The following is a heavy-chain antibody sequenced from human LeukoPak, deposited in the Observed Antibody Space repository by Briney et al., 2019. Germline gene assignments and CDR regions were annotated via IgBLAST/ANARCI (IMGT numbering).Heavy chain of an antibody. CDR3: ARDIGKGYCSGGSCYFDY. CDR1: GYTFTSYG. CDR2: ISAYNGNT. D-gene: IGHD2-15*01. V-gene: IGHV1-18*01. Sequence: GASVKVSCKASGYTFTSYGISWVRQAPGQGLEWMGWISAYNGNTNYAQKLQGRVTMTTDTSTSTAYMELRSLRSDDTTVYYCARDIGKGYCSGGSCYFDYWGQGTLVTVSS. J-gene: IGHJ4*02.